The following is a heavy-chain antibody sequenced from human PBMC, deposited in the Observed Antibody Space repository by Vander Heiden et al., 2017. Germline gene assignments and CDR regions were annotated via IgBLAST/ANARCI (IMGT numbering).Heavy chain of an antibody. V-gene: IGHV5-51*01. CDR2: IYPGDSDT. CDR3: ARCDYYDSSANDY. Sequence: EVQLVQSGAEVKKPGESLKISCKGSGYSFTSYWIGWVRQRPGKGLEWMGIIYPGDSDTRYSPAFQGQVTISADKSISTAYLQWSRMKASDTAMYYCARCDYYDSSANDYWGQGTLVTVSS. D-gene: IGHD3-22*01. CDR1: GYSFTSYW. J-gene: IGHJ4*02.